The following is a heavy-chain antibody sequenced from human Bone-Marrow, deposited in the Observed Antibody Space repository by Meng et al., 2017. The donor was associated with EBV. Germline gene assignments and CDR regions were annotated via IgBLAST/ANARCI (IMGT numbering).Heavy chain of an antibody. CDR2: LIPMVGEP. Sequence: QVTLRQCGDEVKQPESTVTGSGRTSGGTFRSDAGSWVRHAPGQGIEWMGGLIPMVGEPHYAQKFQGRVTIIADESTSTHSMELNSLRSEDTAMYYCASESGRGFTPDYWGQGTLVTVSS. CDR3: ASESGRGFTPDY. D-gene: IGHD3-10*01. V-gene: IGHV1-69*01. CDR1: GGTFRSDA. J-gene: IGHJ4*02.